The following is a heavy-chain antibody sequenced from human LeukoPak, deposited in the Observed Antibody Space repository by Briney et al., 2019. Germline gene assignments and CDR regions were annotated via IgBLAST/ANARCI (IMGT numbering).Heavy chain of an antibody. CDR2: ISYDGSNK. D-gene: IGHD6-19*01. J-gene: IGHJ4*02. CDR1: GFTFSSYA. Sequence: GGSLRLSCAASGFTFSSYAMHWVRQAPGKGLEWVAVISYDGSNKYYADSVKGRFTISRDNSKNTLYLQMNSLRAEDTAVYYCAKDTVHSSGWYTVYYFDYWGQGTLVTVSS. V-gene: IGHV3-30-3*01. CDR3: AKDTVHSSGWYTVYYFDY.